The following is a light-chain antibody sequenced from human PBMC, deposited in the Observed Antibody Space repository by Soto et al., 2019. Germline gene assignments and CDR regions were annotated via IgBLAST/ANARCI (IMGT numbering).Light chain of an antibody. CDR1: QSISNL. V-gene: IGKV1-5*03. CDR3: QQYYSYPWM. J-gene: IGKJ1*01. CDR2: KAS. Sequence: DIQMTQSPSTLSASVGDRVTITCRASQSISNLLAWYQQKPGKAPYLLIYKASSLQSGVPSSFSGSASVTEFSRTIRSLQPDDFASYYCQQYYSYPWMFGQGTKVEIK.